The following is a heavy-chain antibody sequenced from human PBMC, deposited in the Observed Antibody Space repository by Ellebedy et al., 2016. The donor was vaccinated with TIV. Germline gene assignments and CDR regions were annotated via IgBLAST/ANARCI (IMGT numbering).Heavy chain of an antibody. V-gene: IGHV3-33*08. CDR1: GFTFSDYF. Sequence: GESLKISCVASGFTFSDYFMSWIRQAPGKGLEWVAVIWSDGSNKYSADSVKGRFTISRDNSKNTVYLQMNSLRAEDTAVYYCAGGLGLLYGGSPLDYWGQGTLVTVSS. CDR3: AGGLGLLYGGSPLDY. CDR2: IWSDGSNK. D-gene: IGHD3-3*01. J-gene: IGHJ4*02.